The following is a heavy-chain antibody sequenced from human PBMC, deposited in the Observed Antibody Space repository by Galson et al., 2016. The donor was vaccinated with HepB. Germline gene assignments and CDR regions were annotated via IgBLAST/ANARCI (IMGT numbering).Heavy chain of an antibody. V-gene: IGHV3-20*04. D-gene: IGHD1-1*01. CDR3: ARSFFRRTVNWTPFDY. J-gene: IGHJ4*02. CDR1: GFTFDDYG. CDR2: INWNGDST. Sequence: SLRLSCAASGFTFDDYGLTWVRQAPGRGLEWVSGINWNGDSTAYADSVRGRFTISRDNDRNYLYLQMNSLRAEDTALYYCARSFFRRTVNWTPFDYWGQGTLVTVSS.